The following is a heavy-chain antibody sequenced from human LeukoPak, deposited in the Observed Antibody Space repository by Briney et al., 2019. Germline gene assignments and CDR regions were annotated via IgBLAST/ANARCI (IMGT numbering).Heavy chain of an antibody. CDR2: IYSGGNT. J-gene: IGHJ4*02. CDR3: ARRAGDYSHPYDY. CDR1: GLTVSSNC. D-gene: IGHD3-22*01. Sequence: GGSLRLSCAASGLTVSSNCMSWVRQAPGKGLEWVSFIYSGGNTYYADSVKGRFTISRDNSKNTVHLQMNSLRAEDTAMYYCARRAGDYSHPYDYWGQGTLVTVSS. V-gene: IGHV3-53*01.